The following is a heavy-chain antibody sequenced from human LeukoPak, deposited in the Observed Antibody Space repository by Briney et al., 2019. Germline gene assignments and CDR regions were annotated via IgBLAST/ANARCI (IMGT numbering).Heavy chain of an antibody. CDR2: IYSGGNT. J-gene: IGHJ4*02. CDR3: ARRAGDYSHPYDY. CDR1: GLTVSSNC. D-gene: IGHD3-22*01. Sequence: GGSLRLSCAASGLTVSSNCMSWVRQAPGKGLEWVSFIYSGGNTYYADSVKGRFTISRDNSKNTVHLQMNSLRAEDTAMYYCARRAGDYSHPYDYWGQGTLVTVSS. V-gene: IGHV3-53*01.